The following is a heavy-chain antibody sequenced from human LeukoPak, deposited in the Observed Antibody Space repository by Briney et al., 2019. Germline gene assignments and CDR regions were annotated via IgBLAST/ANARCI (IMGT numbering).Heavy chain of an antibody. CDR2: ISGSGGST. V-gene: IGHV3-23*01. CDR3: AKMEAWTTVTGSGVDY. D-gene: IGHD4-17*01. J-gene: IGHJ4*02. Sequence: GDSLRLSCAASGFTFSSYAMSWVRQAPGKGLEWVSGISGSGGSTYYADSVKGRFTISRDNSKKTLYLQMNSLRAEDTAVHYCAKMEAWTTVTGSGVDYWGQGTLVTVS. CDR1: GFTFSSYA.